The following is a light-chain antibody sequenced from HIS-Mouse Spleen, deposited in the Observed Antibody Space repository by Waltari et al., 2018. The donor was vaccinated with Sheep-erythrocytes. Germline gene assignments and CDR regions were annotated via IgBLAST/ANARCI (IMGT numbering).Light chain of an antibody. CDR2: RNN. CDR1: SSNIGSNY. CDR3: AAWDDSLSGPV. V-gene: IGLV1-47*01. Sequence: QSVLTQPPSASGTPGQRVTISCSGSSSNIGSNYVYWYQNLPGTAPKPLIYRNNQRPSGVPDRFSGSKSGTSASLAISGLRSEDEADYYCAAWDDSLSGPVFGGGTKLTVL. J-gene: IGLJ3*02.